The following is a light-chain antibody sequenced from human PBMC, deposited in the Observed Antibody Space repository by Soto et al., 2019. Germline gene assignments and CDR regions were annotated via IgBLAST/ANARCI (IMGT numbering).Light chain of an antibody. CDR1: QSVSSN. J-gene: IGKJ4*01. CDR3: QQYDNWPLT. V-gene: IGKV3-15*01. CDR2: GAS. Sequence: EIVITQSPATLSVSPGERVTLSCRASQSVSSNLAWYQQKPGQAPRLLMYGASTRATGIPARFSGSGSGTEFTLTISSLQSEDFAVYYCQQYDNWPLTFGGGTKVDIK.